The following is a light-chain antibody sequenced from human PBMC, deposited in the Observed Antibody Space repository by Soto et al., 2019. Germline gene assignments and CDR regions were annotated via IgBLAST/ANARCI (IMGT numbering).Light chain of an antibody. CDR1: QTVRNN. CDR3: HQYNNWPPT. V-gene: IGKV3-15*01. Sequence: EFVLTQSPGTLSLSPGERATLSCRASQTVRNNYLAWYQQKPGQAPRLLIYGASTRATGIPARFSGGGSGTEFTLTIGSLQSEDFAVYYCHQYNNWPPTFGQGTKVDNK. J-gene: IGKJ1*01. CDR2: GAS.